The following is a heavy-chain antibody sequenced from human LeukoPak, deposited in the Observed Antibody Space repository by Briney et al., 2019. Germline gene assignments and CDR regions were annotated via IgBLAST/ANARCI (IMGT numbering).Heavy chain of an antibody. CDR1: GYTFTGYY. D-gene: IGHD3-22*01. V-gene: IGHV1-69*04. Sequence: SVKVSCKASGYTFTGYYMHWVRQAPGQGLEWMGRIIPILGIANYAQKFQGRVTITADKSTSTAYMELSSLRSEDTAVYYCARDYYDSSGQFDYWGQGTLVTVSS. J-gene: IGHJ4*02. CDR2: IIPILGIA. CDR3: ARDYYDSSGQFDY.